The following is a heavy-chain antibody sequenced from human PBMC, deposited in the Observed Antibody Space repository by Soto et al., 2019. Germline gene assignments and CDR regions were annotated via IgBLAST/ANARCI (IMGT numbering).Heavy chain of an antibody. CDR2: ISSRGITI. V-gene: IGHV3-11*01. Sequence: QVQLVKSGGGLVKPGESLRLSCAASGITFSDHYVTWIRQAPGKGLEWVSYISSRGITIYYAASVKGRFTISRDNAENSLYLQMNSLRAEDTAVYYCARVGEMTYKDWGQGTLVTVSS. D-gene: IGHD3-3*01. J-gene: IGHJ4*02. CDR1: GITFSDHY. CDR3: ARVGEMTYKD.